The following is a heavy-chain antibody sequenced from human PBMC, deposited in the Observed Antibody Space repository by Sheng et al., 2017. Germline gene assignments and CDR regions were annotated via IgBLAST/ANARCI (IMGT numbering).Heavy chain of an antibody. CDR2: IYYSGTT. Sequence: QVQLQESGPGLVKPSETLSLTCNVSGGSISSYYWSWIRQSPGKGLEWIGYIYYSGTTNYNPSLNSRLTLSIDTSKNQFSLKLRSVTAADMAVYYCARGGRVGNFDYWGQGTLVTVSS. CDR3: ARGGRVGNFDY. CDR1: GGSISSYY. D-gene: IGHD1-26*01. V-gene: IGHV4-59*01. J-gene: IGHJ4*02.